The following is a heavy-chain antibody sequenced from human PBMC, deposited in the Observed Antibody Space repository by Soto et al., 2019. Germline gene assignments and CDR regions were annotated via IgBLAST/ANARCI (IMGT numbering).Heavy chain of an antibody. J-gene: IGHJ2*01. V-gene: IGHV3-23*01. CDR1: GFTFSSYV. CDR2: ISGSGGST. CDR3: AKAPLYCSGGSCPPAWYFDL. Sequence: EVQLLESGGGLVQPGGSLRLSCAASGFTFSSYVMSWVRQAPGKGLEWVSAISGSGGSTYYADSVKGRFTISRDNSKNTLYLQMNSLRAEDTAVYYCAKAPLYCSGGSCPPAWYFDLWGRGTLVTVSS. D-gene: IGHD2-15*01.